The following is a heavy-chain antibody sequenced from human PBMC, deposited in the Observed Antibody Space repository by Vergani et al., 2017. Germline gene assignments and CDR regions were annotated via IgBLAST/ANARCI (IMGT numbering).Heavy chain of an antibody. CDR3: ATGMMEATQINYHGMDV. CDR2: INPSGGST. V-gene: IGHV1-46*03. D-gene: IGHD1-26*01. CDR1: GYTFTNYY. Sequence: QVLLVQSGAEVKKPGASVRVSCKTSGYTFTNYYMHWVRQAPGQGLEWMGIINPSGGSTSYAQKFQGRVTMTRDTSTSTVYMELSSLRSEDTAVYYCATGMMEATQINYHGMDVWGQGTTVTVSS. J-gene: IGHJ6*02.